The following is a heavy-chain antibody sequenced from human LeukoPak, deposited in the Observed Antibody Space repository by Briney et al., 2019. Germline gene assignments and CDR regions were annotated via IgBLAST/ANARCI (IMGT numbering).Heavy chain of an antibody. CDR1: GGTFSSYA. D-gene: IGHD3-16*01. CDR2: IIPIFGTA. J-gene: IGHJ4*02. CDR3: AGGGSPPRTHFDY. V-gene: IGHV1-69*05. Sequence: SVKVSCKASGGTFSSYAISWVRQAPGQGLEWMGGIIPIFGTANYAQKFQGRVTITTDESTSTAYMELSSLRSEDTAVYYCAGGGSPPRTHFDYWGQGTLVTVSS.